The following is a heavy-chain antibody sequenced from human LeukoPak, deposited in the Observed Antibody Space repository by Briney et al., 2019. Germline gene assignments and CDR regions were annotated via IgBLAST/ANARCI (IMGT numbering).Heavy chain of an antibody. CDR3: ARGVWDIVAVAGTLDYYYGMDV. V-gene: IGHV4-4*07. CDR2: IYTSGST. Sequence: SETLSLTCTVSGGSISSYYWSWIRQPAGKGLEWIGRIYTSGSTNYNPSLKSRVTMSVDTSKNQFSLKLSSVTAADTAVYYCARGVWDIVAVAGTLDYYYGMDVWGQGTTVTVSS. D-gene: IGHD6-19*01. J-gene: IGHJ6*02. CDR1: GGSISSYY.